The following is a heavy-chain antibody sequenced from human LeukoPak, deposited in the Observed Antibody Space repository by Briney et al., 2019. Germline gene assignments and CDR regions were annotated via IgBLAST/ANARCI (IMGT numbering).Heavy chain of an antibody. CDR3: ARVSRGPHPYYYDSSGYMDY. CDR2: IGTSSTYI. Sequence: GGSLRLSCAASGFSFSAYSMNWVRQAPGKGLEWVSFIGTSSTYIHYADSVKGRFTISRDNAKNSLYLQMNSLRAEDTAVYYCARVSRGPHPYYYDSSGYMDYWGQGTLVTVSS. CDR1: GFSFSAYS. J-gene: IGHJ4*02. D-gene: IGHD3-22*01. V-gene: IGHV3-21*01.